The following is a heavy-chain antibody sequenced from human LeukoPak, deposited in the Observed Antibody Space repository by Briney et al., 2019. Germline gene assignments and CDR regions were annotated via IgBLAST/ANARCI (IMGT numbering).Heavy chain of an antibody. V-gene: IGHV3-30*03. J-gene: IGHJ3*02. D-gene: IGHD3-10*01. CDR2: ISFDGRKK. CDR1: GFNFNNYV. CDR3: ARGAEKILSFGEYPSDAFDI. Sequence: SGGSLRLSCAASGFNFNNYVMDWVRQAPGKGLEWVTEISFDGRKKTYVDSVKGRFTISRDSPKNTVYLQMDSLRAEDTAVYYCARGAEKILSFGEYPSDAFDIWGQGTMVSVTS.